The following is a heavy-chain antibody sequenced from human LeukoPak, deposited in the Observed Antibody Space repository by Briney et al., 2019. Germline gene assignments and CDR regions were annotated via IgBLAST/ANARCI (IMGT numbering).Heavy chain of an antibody. CDR2: ISSTTNTI. V-gene: IGHV3-48*02. J-gene: IGHJ4*02. Sequence: GGSLRLSCAASGFTFSDYSMNWVRQAPGKGLEWVSFISSTTNTIYYADSVKGRFTISRDNAKNSLYLQMNSQRDEDTAVYYCARDPNDYWGQGTLVTVSS. CDR1: GFTFSDYS. CDR3: ARDPNDY.